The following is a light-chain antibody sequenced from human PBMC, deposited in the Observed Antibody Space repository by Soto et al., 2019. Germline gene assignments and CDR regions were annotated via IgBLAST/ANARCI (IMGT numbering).Light chain of an antibody. J-gene: IGKJ1*01. V-gene: IGKV1-5*01. CDR3: QQYNSYWT. CDR1: QSISSW. Sequence: DIQMTQSPSTLSASVGDTFTVTCRASQSISSWLAWYQRKPGKAPKLLIYDASSLESGVPSRFSGSGSGTEFTLTISSLQPDDFATYYCQQYNSYWTFGQGTKVDIK. CDR2: DAS.